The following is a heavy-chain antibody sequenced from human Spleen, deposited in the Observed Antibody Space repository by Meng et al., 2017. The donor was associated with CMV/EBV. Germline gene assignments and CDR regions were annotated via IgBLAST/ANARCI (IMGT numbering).Heavy chain of an antibody. CDR3: ARDRLSSSHGSDY. D-gene: IGHD6-13*01. Sequence: CPAFAFTFLGYRLNWVRQAPGQGLVWVSSISSSSSYIYYADSVKGRFTISRDNAKNSLYLQMNSLRAEDTAVYYCARDRLSSSHGSDYWGQGTLVTVSS. CDR1: AFTFLGYR. CDR2: ISSSSSYI. J-gene: IGHJ4*02. V-gene: IGHV3-21*01.